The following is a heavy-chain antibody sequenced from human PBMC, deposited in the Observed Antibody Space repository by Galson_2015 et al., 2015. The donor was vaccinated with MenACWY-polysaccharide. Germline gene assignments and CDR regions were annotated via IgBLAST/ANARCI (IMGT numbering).Heavy chain of an antibody. J-gene: IGHJ4*02. CDR1: GFTFSTYA. D-gene: IGHD1-26*01. Sequence: SLRLSCAPSGFTFSTYAMHWVRQAPGQGLEWMATISSSGDDKYYADSVKGRFTISRDNSNNTLYLEMSSLRAGDTAVYYCVKNGYTGSSYGYFDSWGQGTLGTVSS. CDR3: VKNGYTGSSYGYFDS. CDR2: ISSSGDDK. V-gene: IGHV3-30*18.